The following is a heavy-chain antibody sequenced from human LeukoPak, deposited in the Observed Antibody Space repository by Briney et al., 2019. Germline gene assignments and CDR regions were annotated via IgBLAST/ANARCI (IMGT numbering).Heavy chain of an antibody. V-gene: IGHV4-34*01. D-gene: IGHD3-10*01. J-gene: IGHJ6*03. CDR3: ASSRGYAPRRNYYYYMDV. CDR2: INHSGST. CDR1: GGSFSGYY. Sequence: PAETLSLTCAVSGGSFSGYYWSWVRQPPGKGLEWIGEINHSGSTNYNPSLKSRVTISVDTSKNQFSLKLSSVTAADTAVYYCASSRGYAPRRNYYYYMDVWGKGTAVTVSS.